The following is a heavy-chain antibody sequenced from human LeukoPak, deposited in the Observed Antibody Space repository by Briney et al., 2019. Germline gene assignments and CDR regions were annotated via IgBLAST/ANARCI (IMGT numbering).Heavy chain of an antibody. V-gene: IGHV3-66*02. J-gene: IGHJ3*02. Sequence: PGGSLRLSCAASGFTVSSNYMSWVRQAPGKGLEWVSVIYSGGSTYYADSVKGRFTISRDNSKNTLYLQMNSLRAEDTAVYYCAREAGYQLLSGAFDIWGQGTKVTVSS. D-gene: IGHD2-2*01. CDR2: IYSGGST. CDR1: GFTVSSNY. CDR3: AREAGYQLLSGAFDI.